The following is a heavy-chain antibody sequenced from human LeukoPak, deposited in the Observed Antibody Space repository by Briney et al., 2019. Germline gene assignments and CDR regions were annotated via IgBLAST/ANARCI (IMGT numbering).Heavy chain of an antibody. Sequence: PGGSLRLSCAASGFTFSSYSMNWVRQAPGKGLEWVSSISSSSSYIYYGDSVKGRFTISRDSAKNSLYLQMNSLRVEDTAVYYCARVTGWGYSGYDLHDYWGQGTLVTVSS. V-gene: IGHV3-21*01. CDR3: ARVTGWGYSGYDLHDY. J-gene: IGHJ4*02. CDR1: GFTFSSYS. D-gene: IGHD5-12*01. CDR2: ISSSSSYI.